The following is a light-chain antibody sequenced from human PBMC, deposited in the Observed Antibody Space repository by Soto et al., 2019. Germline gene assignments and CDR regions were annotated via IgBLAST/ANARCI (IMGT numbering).Light chain of an antibody. CDR3: QSYHSDVTESYV. Sequence: QSVLTQPPSVSGAPGQTVTVSCTGSDSNIGAGFDVHWYQQVPGGAPKLIIFRNTNRPSGVPDRFSASKSGASASLAITGLQAEDEAQYYCQSYHSDVTESYVFGTGTKLTVL. J-gene: IGLJ1*01. CDR2: RNT. CDR1: DSNIGAGFD. V-gene: IGLV1-40*01.